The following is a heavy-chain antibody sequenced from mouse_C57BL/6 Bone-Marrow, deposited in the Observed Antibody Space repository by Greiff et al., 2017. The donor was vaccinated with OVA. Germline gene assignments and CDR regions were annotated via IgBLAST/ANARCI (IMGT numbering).Heavy chain of an antibody. CDR2: ISYSGST. V-gene: IGHV3-8*01. CDR1: GYSITSDY. Sequence: EVQLQQSGPGLAKPSQTLSLTCSVTGYSITSDYWNWIRKFPGNKLEYMGYISYSGSTYYNPSLKSRISITRDTSKNQYYLQLNSVTTEDTATYYCARFSAYYGSSWGAMDYWGQGTSVTVSS. CDR3: ARFSAYYGSSWGAMDY. D-gene: IGHD1-1*01. J-gene: IGHJ4*01.